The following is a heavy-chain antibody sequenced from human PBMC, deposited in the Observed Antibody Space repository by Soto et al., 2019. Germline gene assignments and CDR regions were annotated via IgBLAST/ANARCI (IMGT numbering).Heavy chain of an antibody. CDR2: IIAENGNT. CDR3: AREFIGGSSVLGAFDI. Sequence: VASVKVSCKASGYIFNGYAIHWERQAPGQRLEWMGWIIAENGNTKYSQKFQGRVTITRDTSASTAYMELSSLRSEDTAVYYCAREFIGGSSVLGAFDIWGQGTMVTVSS. CDR1: GYIFNGYA. D-gene: IGHD2-2*01. V-gene: IGHV1-3*01. J-gene: IGHJ3*02.